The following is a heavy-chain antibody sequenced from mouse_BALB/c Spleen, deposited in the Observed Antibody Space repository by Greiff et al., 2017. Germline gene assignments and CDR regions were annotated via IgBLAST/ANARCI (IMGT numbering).Heavy chain of an antibody. V-gene: IGHV1-87*01. Sequence: QVQLQQSGAELARPGASVTLSCKASGYTFTSYWMQWVKQRPGQGLEWIGAIYPGDGDTRYTQKFKGKATLTADKSSSTAYMQLSSLASEDSAVYYCARWEVRSAMDYWGQGTSVTVSS. CDR1: GYTFTSYW. CDR3: ARWEVRSAMDY. CDR2: IYPGDGDT. J-gene: IGHJ4*01. D-gene: IGHD2-14*01.